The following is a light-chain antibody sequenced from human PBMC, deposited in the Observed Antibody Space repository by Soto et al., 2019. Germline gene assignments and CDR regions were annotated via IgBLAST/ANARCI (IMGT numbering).Light chain of an antibody. Sequence: EIVLTQSPGTLSLSPGERATLSCRASQSVSNNYLAWYQQKPGQAPRLLIYGASNRATGIPDRFSGSGSGTDFTLTISRLEPEDIVTYYCQQYDSLPRTFGQGTKLEIK. V-gene: IGKV3-20*01. CDR3: QQYDSLPRT. CDR2: GAS. CDR1: QSVSNNY. J-gene: IGKJ2*01.